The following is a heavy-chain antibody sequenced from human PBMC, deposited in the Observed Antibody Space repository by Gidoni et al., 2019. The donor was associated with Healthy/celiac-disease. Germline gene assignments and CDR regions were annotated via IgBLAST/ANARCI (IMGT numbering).Heavy chain of an antibody. J-gene: IGHJ6*02. CDR1: GGTFSSYA. CDR2: IIPIFGTA. CDR3: ARAGYSGSIRAVYGMDV. Sequence: QVQLVQSGAEVKKPGSSVKVSCKASGGTFSSYAICWVRQAPGQGLEWMGGIIPIFGTASYAQKFQGRVTITADESTSTAYMELSRLRSEDTAVYYCARAGYSGSIRAVYGMDVWGQGTTVTVSS. V-gene: IGHV1-69*01. D-gene: IGHD1-26*01.